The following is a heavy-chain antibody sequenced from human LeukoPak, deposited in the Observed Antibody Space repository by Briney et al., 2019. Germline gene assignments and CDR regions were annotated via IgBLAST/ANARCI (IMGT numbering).Heavy chain of an antibody. V-gene: IGHV4-4*09. J-gene: IGHJ2*01. CDR2: IYTSGTT. CDR1: GASLSSDY. D-gene: IGHD7-27*01. CDR3: ARVLTTWGNWYFDL. Sequence: SETLSLTCTVSGASLSSDYWSWIRQPPGKELEWIGYIYTSGTTSYNPSLKSRVTMSVDTSKNHVSLNISSVTAADTAVYYCARVLTTWGNWYFDLWGRGTLVTVSS.